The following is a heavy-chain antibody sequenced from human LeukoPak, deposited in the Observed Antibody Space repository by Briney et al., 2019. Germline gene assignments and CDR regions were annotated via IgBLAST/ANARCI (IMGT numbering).Heavy chain of an antibody. D-gene: IGHD3-10*01. Sequence: SETLSLTCTVSDDSTRNYYWSWIRQSPGKGLEWIGYIHYSGGTNCNPSLKSRVTISVDTSKNQFSLKLSSVTAADTAVYYCARHVDYYGSGSYSHWGQGTLVTVSS. CDR1: DDSTRNYY. J-gene: IGHJ4*02. CDR3: ARHVDYYGSGSYSH. V-gene: IGHV4-59*08. CDR2: IHYSGGT.